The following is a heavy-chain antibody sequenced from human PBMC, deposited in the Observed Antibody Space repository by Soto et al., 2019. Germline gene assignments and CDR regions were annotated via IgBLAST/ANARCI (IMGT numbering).Heavy chain of an antibody. CDR1: GFTFSYYP. CDR3: AKFGGRGWNDRSSTWFDP. J-gene: IGHJ5*02. V-gene: IGHV3-23*01. D-gene: IGHD1-1*01. CDR2: ISGTGYNT. Sequence: EVQLLESGGGLVQPGGSLRLSCAASGFTFSYYPMAWVRQSPVRGLEWVSVISGTGYNTYYADSVAGRFTISRDNFENILYLQMNRLRDEDTAVYYCAKFGGRGWNDRSSTWFDPWGQGTLVTVSS.